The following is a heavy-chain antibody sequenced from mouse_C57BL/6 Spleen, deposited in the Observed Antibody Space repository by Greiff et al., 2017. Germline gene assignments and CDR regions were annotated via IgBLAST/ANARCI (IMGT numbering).Heavy chain of an antibody. Sequence: QVQLQQPGAELVMPGASVKLSCKASGYTFTSYWMHWVKQRPGQGLEWIGEIDPSDSYTNYNQKFKGKSTLTVDKSSSTAYMQLSILTSEDSAVYYCARFVAPERYFDYWGQGTTLTVSS. J-gene: IGHJ2*01. CDR2: IDPSDSYT. D-gene: IGHD1-3*01. CDR3: ARFVAPERYFDY. V-gene: IGHV1-69*01. CDR1: GYTFTSYW.